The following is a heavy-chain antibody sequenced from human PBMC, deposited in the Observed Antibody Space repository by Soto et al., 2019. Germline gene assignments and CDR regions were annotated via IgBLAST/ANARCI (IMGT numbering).Heavy chain of an antibody. J-gene: IGHJ5*02. CDR2: IIPIFGTA. D-gene: IGHD6-19*01. CDR3: ARDLPLAVAGTNWFDP. Sequence: QVQLVQSGAEVKKPGSSVKVSCKASGGTFSSYAISWVRQAPGQGLEWMGGIIPIFGTANYAQKFQGRVTITAYESTSTAYMELSSLRSEDTAVYYCARDLPLAVAGTNWFDPWGQGTLVTVSS. CDR1: GGTFSSYA. V-gene: IGHV1-69*12.